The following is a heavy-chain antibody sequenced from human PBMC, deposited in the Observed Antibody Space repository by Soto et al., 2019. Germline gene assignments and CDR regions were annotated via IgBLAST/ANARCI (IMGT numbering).Heavy chain of an antibody. J-gene: IGHJ4*02. V-gene: IGHV3-30*18. CDR2: ISYDGSNK. Sequence: QVQLVESGGGVVQPGRSLRLSYAASGFTFSTYGMHWVRQAPGKGLEWVAVISYDGSNKYYADSVKGRFTISRDNSKNTLFLQMNILRAEDTAVYYCAKDRWYCSGGNCYFPDYWGQGTLVTVSS. CDR1: GFTFSTYG. CDR3: AKDRWYCSGGNCYFPDY. D-gene: IGHD2-15*01.